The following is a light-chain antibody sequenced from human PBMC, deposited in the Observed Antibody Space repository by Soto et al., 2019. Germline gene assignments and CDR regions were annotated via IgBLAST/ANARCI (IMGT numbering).Light chain of an antibody. CDR3: QQYITYPYA. CDR2: EAS. V-gene: IGKV1-5*03. CDR1: QSTSTW. J-gene: IGKJ1*01. Sequence: DIQMTQSPSTLSASVGDRVTITCRASQSTSTWLAWYQQRPGKTPKLLISEASKLESGVPSRFSGSGSVTEFTLTISSLQPDDFATYYCQQYITYPYAFGQGTKVEIK.